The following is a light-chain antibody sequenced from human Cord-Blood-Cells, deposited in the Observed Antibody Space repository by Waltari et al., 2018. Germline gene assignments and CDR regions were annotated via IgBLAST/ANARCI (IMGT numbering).Light chain of an antibody. CDR3: QQSYSTPLYT. V-gene: IGKV1-39*01. Sequence: DIQMTQSPSSLSASVGDRVTITCRASQSISSYLNWYQQKPGKAPKLLIYAASSLQSGVPSRFSGSGSVTDFTLTISSLQPEDFATYYCQQSYSTPLYTFGQGTKLDIK. J-gene: IGKJ2*01. CDR2: AAS. CDR1: QSISSY.